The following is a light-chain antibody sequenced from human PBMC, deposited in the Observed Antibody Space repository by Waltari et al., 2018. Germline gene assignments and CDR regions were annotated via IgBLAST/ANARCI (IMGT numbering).Light chain of an antibody. CDR1: NYNIGNNY. CDR2: RNN. Sequence: QSVLSQPPSASGTPGQRVPISCSGTNYNIGNNYVYWYHQPPGTAPKLLIYRNNQRPSGVPDRFSGSKSGTSASLAISGLRSEDEAHYYCASWDGSLGGVIFGGGTKLTVL. CDR3: ASWDGSLGGVI. J-gene: IGLJ2*01. V-gene: IGLV1-47*01.